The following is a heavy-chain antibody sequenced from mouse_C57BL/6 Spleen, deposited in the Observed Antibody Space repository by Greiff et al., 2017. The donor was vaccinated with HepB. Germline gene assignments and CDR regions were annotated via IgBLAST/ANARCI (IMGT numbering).Heavy chain of an antibody. CDR1: GYTFTDYN. Sequence: LVEPGASVKIPCKASGYTFTDYNMDWVKQSHGKSLEWIGDINPNNGGTIYNQKFKGKATLTVDKSSSTAYMELRSLTSEDTAVYYCARGSSYWYFDVWGTGTTVTVSS. CDR3: ARGSSYWYFDV. D-gene: IGHD1-1*01. J-gene: IGHJ1*03. V-gene: IGHV1-18*01. CDR2: INPNNGGT.